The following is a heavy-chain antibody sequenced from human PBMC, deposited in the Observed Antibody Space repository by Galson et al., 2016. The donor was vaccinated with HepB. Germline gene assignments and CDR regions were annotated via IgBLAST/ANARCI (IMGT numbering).Heavy chain of an antibody. J-gene: IGHJ6*02. CDR1: GFSLSNYG. V-gene: IGHV3-30*12. D-gene: IGHD6-25*01. Sequence: SLRLSCAASGFSLSNYGMYWVRQAPGKGLEWLAGIGYDGNSKYYGDSVKGRFTISRDTSKNTVDLQMNSLRAEDTAVYYCARGGGYESYFYYYYALDVWGQGTTVTASS. CDR2: IGYDGNSK. CDR3: ARGGGYESYFYYYYALDV.